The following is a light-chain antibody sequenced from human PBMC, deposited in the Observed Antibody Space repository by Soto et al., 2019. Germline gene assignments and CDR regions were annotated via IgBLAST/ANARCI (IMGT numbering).Light chain of an antibody. Sequence: EVVMTQSPATLSVPPGERATLSCRASEGVSSHLAWYQHKPGQAPRLLIYDASTRATGCPARFSGSGSGTEFTLTISSLQSEDCAVYSCQHYNNWLELTFGGGTK. J-gene: IGKJ4*01. CDR2: DAS. CDR3: QHYNNWLELT. CDR1: EGVSSH. V-gene: IGKV3-15*01.